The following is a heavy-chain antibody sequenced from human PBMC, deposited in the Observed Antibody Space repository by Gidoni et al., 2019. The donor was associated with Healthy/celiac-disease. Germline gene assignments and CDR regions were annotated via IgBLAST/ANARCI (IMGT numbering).Heavy chain of an antibody. CDR2: IYYSGST. V-gene: IGHV4-59*01. Sequence: QVQLQESGPGLVKPSETLSLTCTVSGGSISSYYWSWIRQPPGKGLEWIGYIYYSGSTNYNPSLKSRVTISVDTSKNQFSLKLSSVTAADTAVYYCARDDRERGFDYWGQGTLVTVSS. CDR3: ARDDRERGFDY. J-gene: IGHJ4*02. D-gene: IGHD1-26*01. CDR1: GGSISSYY.